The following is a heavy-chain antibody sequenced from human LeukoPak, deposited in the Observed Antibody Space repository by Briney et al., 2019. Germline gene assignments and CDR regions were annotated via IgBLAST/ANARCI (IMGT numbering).Heavy chain of an antibody. Sequence: GGSLRLSCKGSGYSFTSYWISWVRQMPGKGLERMGRIDPSDSYTNYSPSFQGHVTISADKSISTAYLQWSSLKASDTAMYYCARTALMITFGGVIVIPPDYWGQGTLVTVSS. D-gene: IGHD3-16*02. J-gene: IGHJ4*02. CDR3: ARTALMITFGGVIVIPPDY. CDR2: IDPSDSYT. V-gene: IGHV5-10-1*01. CDR1: GYSFTSYW.